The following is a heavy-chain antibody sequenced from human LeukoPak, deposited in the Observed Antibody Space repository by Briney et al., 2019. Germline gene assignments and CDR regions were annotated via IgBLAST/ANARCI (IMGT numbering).Heavy chain of an antibody. J-gene: IGHJ6*03. CDR2: INHSGST. V-gene: IGHV4-39*01. CDR1: DDSISSSTYY. Sequence: SDTLSLTCIISDDSISSSTYYWGWIRQPPGKGLEWIGEINHSGSTNYNPSLKSRVTISVDTSKNQFSLKLSSVTAADTAVYYCARHRKIYCSGGSCYVASPNYYYYMDVWGKGTTVTISS. D-gene: IGHD2-15*01. CDR3: ARHRKIYCSGGSCYVASPNYYYYMDV.